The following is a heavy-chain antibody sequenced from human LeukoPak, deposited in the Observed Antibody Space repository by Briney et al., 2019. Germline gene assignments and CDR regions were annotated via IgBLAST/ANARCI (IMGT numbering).Heavy chain of an antibody. CDR1: GGSIRSYY. V-gene: IGHV4-4*07. J-gene: IGHJ5*02. CDR3: ARDWGWNNWFDP. CDR2: IYASGST. Sequence: SETLSLTCTVSGGSIRSYYWSWIRQPAGKGLEWIGRIYASGSTDYNPSLKSRVTMSVDTSKNQFSLKLSSVTAADTAVYYCARDWGWNNWFDPWGQGTLVTVSS. D-gene: IGHD3-16*01.